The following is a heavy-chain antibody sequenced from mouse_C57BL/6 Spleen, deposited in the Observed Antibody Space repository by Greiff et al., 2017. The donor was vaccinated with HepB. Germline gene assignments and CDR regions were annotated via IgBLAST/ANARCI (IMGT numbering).Heavy chain of an antibody. J-gene: IGHJ4*01. CDR2: ISYDGSN. D-gene: IGHD2-3*01. Sequence: EVKLQESGPGLVKPSQSLSLTCSVTGYSITSGYYWNWIRQFPGNKLEWMGYISYDGSNNYNPSLKNRISITRDTSKNQFFLKLNSVTTEDTATYYCARGVYDGYYDAMDYWGQGTSVTVSS. V-gene: IGHV3-6*01. CDR3: ARGVYDGYYDAMDY. CDR1: GYSITSGYY.